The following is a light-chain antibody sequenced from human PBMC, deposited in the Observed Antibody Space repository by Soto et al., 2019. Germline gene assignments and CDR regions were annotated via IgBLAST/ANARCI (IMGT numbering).Light chain of an antibody. CDR2: DAS. V-gene: IGKV1-33*01. J-gene: IGKJ2*02. CDR3: QQFDSVPCT. CDR1: QDITNY. Sequence: IQMPQSPSSLSASVGDRVTITCQASQDITNYLIWYQQKPGKAPKVLIYDASSLGTGVSSRFSGSGSGTHFTLTISSLQPEDIATYYCQQFDSVPCTFGQGTKLEIK.